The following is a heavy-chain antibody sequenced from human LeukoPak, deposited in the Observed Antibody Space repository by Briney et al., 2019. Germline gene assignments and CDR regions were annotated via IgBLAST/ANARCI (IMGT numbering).Heavy chain of an antibody. J-gene: IGHJ4*02. V-gene: IGHV4-59*08. D-gene: IGHD3-3*01. CDR1: GGSISSYY. Sequence: SETLSLTCTVSGGSISSYYWSWIRQPPGKGLEWIGYIYYSGSTNYNPSLKSRVTISVDTSKNQFSLKLSSVTAADTAVYYCAALFWSGYPHYDYWGQGTLVTVSS. CDR2: IYYSGST. CDR3: AALFWSGYPHYDY.